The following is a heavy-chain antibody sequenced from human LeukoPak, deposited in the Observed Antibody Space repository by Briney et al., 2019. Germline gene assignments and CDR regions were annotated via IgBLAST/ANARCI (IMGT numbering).Heavy chain of an antibody. Sequence: SETLSLTCTVSGGSISSYYWSWLRQPPGKGLEWIGYIYYSGSTNYNPSLKSRVTISVDTSKNQFSLKLSSVTAADTAVYYCAIYSSSSRYFDYWGQGTLVTVSS. J-gene: IGHJ4*02. CDR2: IYYSGST. CDR1: GGSISSYY. CDR3: AIYSSSSRYFDY. V-gene: IGHV4-59*01. D-gene: IGHD6-6*01.